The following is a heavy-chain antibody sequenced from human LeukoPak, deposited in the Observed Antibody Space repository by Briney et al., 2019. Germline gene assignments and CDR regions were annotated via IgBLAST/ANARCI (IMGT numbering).Heavy chain of an antibody. Sequence: SETLSLTCTVSGASVTDYYWSWIRQSPGKGLEWISYIHHSGDSDYNPSLRSRVTTSLDTSKNQFSLNLISVTAADTAVYYCTRGHWGLQSWSQGTLVTVSS. CDR2: IHHSGDS. CDR1: GASVTDYY. J-gene: IGHJ5*02. V-gene: IGHV4-59*02. CDR3: TRGHWGLQS. D-gene: IGHD7-27*01.